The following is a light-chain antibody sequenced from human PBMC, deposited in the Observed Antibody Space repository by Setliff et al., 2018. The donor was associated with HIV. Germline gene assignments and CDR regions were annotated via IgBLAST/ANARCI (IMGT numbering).Light chain of an antibody. CDR2: DVS. Sequence: QSVLTQPPSASGSPGQSVTISCTGSSSDIGRYNFVSWYQQHPAKAPRLIIFDVSARPSGVPDRFSGSKSDNTASLTISGLQIDDEADYFGSSYAGDNYLIFGSGTKVT. CDR3: SSYAGDNYLI. V-gene: IGLV2-8*01. CDR1: SSDIGRYNF. J-gene: IGLJ1*01.